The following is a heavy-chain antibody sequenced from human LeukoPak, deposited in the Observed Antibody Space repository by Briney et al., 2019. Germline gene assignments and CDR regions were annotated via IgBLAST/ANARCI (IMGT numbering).Heavy chain of an antibody. V-gene: IGHV3-23*01. CDR2: ISGSGGST. J-gene: IGHJ5*02. D-gene: IGHD3-16*01. Sequence: GGSLRLSCAASGFTFSSYAMSWVRQAPGKGLEWVSAISGSGGSTYYADSVKGRFTISRDNSKNTLYLQMNSLRAEDTAVYYCAKDSGFRLYYVGGFDPWGQGTLVTVSS. CDR1: GFTFSSYA. CDR3: AKDSGFRLYYVGGFDP.